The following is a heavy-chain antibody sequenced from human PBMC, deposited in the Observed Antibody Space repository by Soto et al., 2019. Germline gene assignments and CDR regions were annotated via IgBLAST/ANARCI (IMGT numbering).Heavy chain of an antibody. CDR3: ARAGYYDSSGFPSYFDY. CDR1: GGTFSSYA. V-gene: IGHV1-69*13. CDR2: IIPIFGTA. J-gene: IGHJ4*02. Sequence: SVKVSCKASGGTFSSYAISWVRQAPGQGLEWMGGIIPIFGTANYAQKFQGRVTITADESTSTAYMELSSLRSEDTAVYYCARAGYYDSSGFPSYFDYWGQGTLVTVSS. D-gene: IGHD3-22*01.